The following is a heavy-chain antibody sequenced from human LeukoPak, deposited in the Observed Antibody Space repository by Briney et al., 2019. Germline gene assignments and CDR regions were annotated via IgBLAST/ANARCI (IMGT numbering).Heavy chain of an antibody. CDR3: ARTARWPDY. CDR1: GFTFTAYN. CDR2: ISSSGTDI. D-gene: IGHD2-21*02. V-gene: IGHV3-21*04. J-gene: IGHJ4*02. Sequence: PGGSLRLSCAASGFTFTAYNMNWVRQAPGKGLEWVSSISSSGTDIYYADSVKGRFTISRDNAKNSLYLQMNSLRAEDTAVYYCARTARWPDYWGQGTLVTVSS.